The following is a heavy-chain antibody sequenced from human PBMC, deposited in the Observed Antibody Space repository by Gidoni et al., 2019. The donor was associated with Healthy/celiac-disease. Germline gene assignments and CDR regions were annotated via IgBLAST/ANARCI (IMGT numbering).Heavy chain of an antibody. J-gene: IGHJ4*02. D-gene: IGHD6-19*01. CDR1: GFTFSSYG. Sequence: QVQLVESGGGVVQPGRSLRLSCPASGFTFSSYGIHWVRHAPGQGLEGVAVIWYDGSDKYYADSVKGRFTISRDNSKNTLFLQMNSLRAEDTAVYYCARDAGSGWFYYFDYWGQGTLVTVSS. CDR2: IWYDGSDK. V-gene: IGHV3-33*01. CDR3: ARDAGSGWFYYFDY.